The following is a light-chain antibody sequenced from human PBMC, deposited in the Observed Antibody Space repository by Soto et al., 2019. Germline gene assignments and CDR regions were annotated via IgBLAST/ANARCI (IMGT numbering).Light chain of an antibody. CDR3: QQYLNWPWT. Sequence: EIVMTQSPPTLSVSPGEGVTLSCKASQSISNYLAWYQHKPGQAPRLLINGVSIRATGVPARFSGSGSGEAFTLTISSVQSEDFAVYYCQQYLNWPWTFGQGTKVEIK. CDR1: QSISNY. V-gene: IGKV3-15*01. CDR2: GVS. J-gene: IGKJ1*01.